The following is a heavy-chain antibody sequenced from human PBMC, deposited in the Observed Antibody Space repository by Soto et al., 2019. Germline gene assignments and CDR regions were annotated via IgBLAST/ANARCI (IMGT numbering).Heavy chain of an antibody. CDR1: GFSVSNNY. V-gene: IGHV3-66*01. J-gene: IGHJ3*01. CDR3: ARDRGYR. D-gene: IGHD5-12*01. Sequence: QLVESGGGLVQPGGSLRLSCAASGFSVSNNYMKWVRQAPGKGLEWVSLIYSGGSTYYANSVKGRFPISRDNSKNPLFLQMPSLRVEDTAVYYCARDRGYRWGQGTMVTVSS. CDR2: IYSGGST.